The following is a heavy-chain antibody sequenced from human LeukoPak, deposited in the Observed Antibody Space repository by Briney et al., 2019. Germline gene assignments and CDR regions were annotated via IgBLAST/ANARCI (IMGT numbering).Heavy chain of an antibody. J-gene: IGHJ4*02. CDR2: IWPLDSEV. CDR3: ARHGKYSSGSHYFDD. V-gene: IGHV5-51*01. D-gene: IGHD3-22*01. Sequence: GESLQISFQASGYSFTSYWIAWVRQTPGKGLEWMGIIWPLDSEVRYSPSFQGQVTMSVDKSSTTAYLQWNRLKASDTAVYYCARHGKYSSGSHYFDDWGQGILVSVSS. CDR1: GYSFTSYW.